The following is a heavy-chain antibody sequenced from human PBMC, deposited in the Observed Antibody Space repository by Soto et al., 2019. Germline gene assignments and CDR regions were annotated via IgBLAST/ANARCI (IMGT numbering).Heavy chain of an antibody. CDR1: GGSINSGAYH. J-gene: IGHJ5*02. CDR2: ISYRGTT. Sequence: QVQLQASGPRLVKPSQDLSLTCTVSGGSINSGAYHWSWVRQHPGKGLEWIGAISYRGTTYSNPSLQSRMTMSVDPSKSQLSLKPSSVTAADTAVYYCARMSATGTRWFDPWGPGTLVTVSS. V-gene: IGHV4-31*03. CDR3: ARMSATGTRWFDP. D-gene: IGHD1-1*01.